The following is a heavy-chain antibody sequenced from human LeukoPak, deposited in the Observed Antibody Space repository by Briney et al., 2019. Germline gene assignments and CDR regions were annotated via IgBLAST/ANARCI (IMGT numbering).Heavy chain of an antibody. CDR2: IIPIFGTA. J-gene: IGHJ4*02. Sequence: ASVKVSCKASGGTFSSYAISWVRQAPGQGLEWMGGIIPIFGTANYAQKFQGRVTITADESTSTAYMELSSLRFEDTAVYYCARGWGPVGGFDYWGQGTLVTVSS. CDR3: ARGWGPVGGFDY. CDR1: GGTFSSYA. D-gene: IGHD3-16*01. V-gene: IGHV1-69*13.